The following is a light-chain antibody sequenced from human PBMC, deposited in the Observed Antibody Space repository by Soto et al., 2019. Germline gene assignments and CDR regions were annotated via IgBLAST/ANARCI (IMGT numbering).Light chain of an antibody. CDR1: EYIVTY. Sequence: DIQMTQSPSSLSASVGDRVTLTCRSSEYIVTYLNWYQQKPGKAPKLLTYAASTLQSGAPSRFSGSGSGTDFTLTISSLHPEDFAIYYCQQSYTTPFTFGPGTKVDIK. J-gene: IGKJ3*01. CDR3: QQSYTTPFT. CDR2: AAS. V-gene: IGKV1-39*01.